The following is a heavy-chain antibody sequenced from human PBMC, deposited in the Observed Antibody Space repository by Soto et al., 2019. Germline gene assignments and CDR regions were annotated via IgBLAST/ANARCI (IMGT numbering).Heavy chain of an antibody. V-gene: IGHV1-69*13. D-gene: IGHD3-3*01. CDR2: IIPIFGTA. J-gene: IGHJ4*02. CDR3: ARYRDFGVVIIAY. CDR1: GGTFSSYA. Sequence: ASVKVSCKAAGGTFSSYAISWVRQAPGQGLEWMGGIIPIFGTANYAQKFQGRVTITADESTSTAYMELSSLRSEDTAVYYCARYRDFGVVIIAYWGQGTLVTVSS.